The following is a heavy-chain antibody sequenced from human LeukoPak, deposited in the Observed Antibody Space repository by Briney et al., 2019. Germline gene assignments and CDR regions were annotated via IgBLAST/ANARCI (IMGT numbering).Heavy chain of an antibody. CDR1: GFTFTDYA. J-gene: IGHJ4*02. CDR2: ISGGGGST. CDR3: ARDRYDILTGYRYFDY. D-gene: IGHD3-9*01. V-gene: IGHV3-23*01. Sequence: PGGSLRLSCAASGFTFTDYAMTWVRQAPGKGPEWVSVISGGGGSTYYADSVKGRFTISRDNSKNTLYLQMNSLRAEDTAVYYCARDRYDILTGYRYFDYWGQGTLVTVSS.